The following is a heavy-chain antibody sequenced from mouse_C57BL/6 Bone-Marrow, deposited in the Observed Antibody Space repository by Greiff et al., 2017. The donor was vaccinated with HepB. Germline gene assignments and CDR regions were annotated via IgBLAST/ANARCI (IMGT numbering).Heavy chain of an antibody. J-gene: IGHJ3*01. CDR1: GFTFSDYY. V-gene: IGHV5-12*01. Sequence: EVMLVESGGGLVQPGGSLKLSCAASGFTFSDYYMYWVRQTPEKRLEWVAYISNGGGSTYYPDTVKGRFTISRDNAKNTLYLQMSRLKSEDTAMYYCARLCDYYGSSYWFAYWGQGTLVTVSA. CDR2: ISNGGGST. D-gene: IGHD1-1*01. CDR3: ARLCDYYGSSYWFAY.